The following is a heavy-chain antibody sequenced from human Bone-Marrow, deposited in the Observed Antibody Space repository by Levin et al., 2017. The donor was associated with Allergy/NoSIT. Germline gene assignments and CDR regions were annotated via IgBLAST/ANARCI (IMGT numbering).Heavy chain of an antibody. CDR3: AKDGPDAPGYHFDY. CDR2: ISGSGRST. Sequence: GESLKISCVVSGFTFSRYAMSWVRQAPGKGLEWVSGISGSGRSTYYADSVRGRFTISRDNAKNTLYLQMSGLRAGDTAIYYCAKDGPDAPGYHFDYWGQGTLAIVSS. J-gene: IGHJ4*02. CDR1: GFTFSRYA. V-gene: IGHV3-23*01. D-gene: IGHD2-15*01.